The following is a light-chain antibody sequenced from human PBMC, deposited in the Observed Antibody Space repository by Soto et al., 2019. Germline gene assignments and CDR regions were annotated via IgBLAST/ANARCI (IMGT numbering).Light chain of an antibody. J-gene: IGKJ2*01. CDR1: QDISTH. V-gene: IGKV1-33*01. Sequence: DIQMTQSPSSLSASVGDRVTITCQASQDISTHLTWFQQKPGKAPKLLIYDVSILETGVPSRFSGSGSGTHFTFSISSLQPEDIATYYCQQSYSTPPYTFGQGTKLEIK. CDR3: QQSYSTPPYT. CDR2: DVS.